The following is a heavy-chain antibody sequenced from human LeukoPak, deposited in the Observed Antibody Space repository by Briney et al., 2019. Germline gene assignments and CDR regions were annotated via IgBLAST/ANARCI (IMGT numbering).Heavy chain of an antibody. V-gene: IGHV4-59*01. CDR3: ARVGGYNSPFVY. D-gene: IGHD5-24*01. CDR1: GCSISSYY. CDR2: IYYSGST. Sequence: PSETLSLTCTVSGCSISSYYWSWIRQPPGKGLEWIGYIYYSGSTNYNPSLKSRVTISVDTSKNQFSLKLSSVTAADTAVYYCARVGGYNSPFVYWGQGTLVTVSS. J-gene: IGHJ4*02.